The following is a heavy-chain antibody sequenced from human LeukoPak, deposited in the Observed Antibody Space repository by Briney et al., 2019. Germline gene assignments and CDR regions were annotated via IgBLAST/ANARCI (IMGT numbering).Heavy chain of an antibody. J-gene: IGHJ4*02. D-gene: IGHD6-6*01. V-gene: IGHV4-34*01. CDR2: INHSGST. CDR3: ARVPTQLAGVDY. Sequence: SETMSLTCAVYGGSFSGYYWSWIRQPPGKGLEWIGEINHSGSTNYNPSPKSRVTISVDTSKNQFSLKLSSVTAADTAVYYCARVPTQLAGVDYWGQGTLVTVSS. CDR1: GGSFSGYY.